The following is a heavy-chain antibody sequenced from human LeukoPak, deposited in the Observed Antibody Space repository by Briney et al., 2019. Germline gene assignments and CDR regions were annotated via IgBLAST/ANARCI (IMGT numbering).Heavy chain of an antibody. CDR1: RFTFSNYA. V-gene: IGHV3-30-3*01. CDR2: FSYDGNSK. D-gene: IGHD5-12*01. Sequence: PGGSLRLSCAASRFTFSNYAIHWVRQAPGKGLEWVTLFSYDGNSKYYADSVKGRFTISRDNSNNTLYPQMNSLRADDSAVYYCARGKGQDSGYDYFLDYWGQGTLVTVSS. J-gene: IGHJ4*02. CDR3: ARGKGQDSGYDYFLDY.